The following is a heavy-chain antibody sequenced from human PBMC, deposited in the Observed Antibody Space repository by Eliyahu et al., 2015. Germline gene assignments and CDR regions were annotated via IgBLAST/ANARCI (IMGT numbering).Heavy chain of an antibody. CDR2: ISGSGGST. CDR3: AKGYCSGGSCPSDY. D-gene: IGHD2-15*01. Sequence: EVQLLEXGGGLVQPGGSLRLSCAASXFXXSSYAMXWVRQAPGKGLEWVSAISGSGGSTYYADSVKGRFTISRDNSKNTLYLQMNSLRAEDTAVYYCAKGYCSGGSCPSDYWGQGTLVTVSS. J-gene: IGHJ4*02. CDR1: XFXXSSYA. V-gene: IGHV3-23*01.